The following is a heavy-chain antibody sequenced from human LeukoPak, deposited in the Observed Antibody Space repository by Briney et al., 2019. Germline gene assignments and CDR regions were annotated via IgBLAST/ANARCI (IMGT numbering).Heavy chain of an antibody. J-gene: IGHJ4*02. CDR3: ARDRRGTFDY. D-gene: IGHD3-16*01. V-gene: IGHV3-30-3*01. CDR1: GFTFTSYA. CDR2: ISYDGTNK. Sequence: GGSLRLSCAASGFTFTSYAMHWVRQAPGKGLEWVALISYDGTNKYYADSVKGRFTISRDNSKNTLYLQMNSLRAEDTAVYYCARDRRGTFDYWGQGTLVTVSS.